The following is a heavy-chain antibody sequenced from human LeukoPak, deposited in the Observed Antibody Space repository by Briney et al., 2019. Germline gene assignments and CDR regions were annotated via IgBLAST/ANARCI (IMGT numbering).Heavy chain of an antibody. Sequence: GGSLRLSCAASGFTFSTYAMSWVRKAPGKGLEWVSSISSSSSYISYADSLKGRFTISRDNAKNSLYLQMNSLRAEDTAVYYCARDPGVAAALYYFDYWGQGTLVTVSS. CDR1: GFTFSTYA. D-gene: IGHD6-13*01. V-gene: IGHV3-21*01. CDR3: ARDPGVAAALYYFDY. CDR2: ISSSSSYI. J-gene: IGHJ4*02.